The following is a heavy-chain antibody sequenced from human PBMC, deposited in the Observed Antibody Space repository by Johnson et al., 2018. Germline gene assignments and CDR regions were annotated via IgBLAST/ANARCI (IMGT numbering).Heavy chain of an antibody. Sequence: QVQLVQSGAEVKKPGSSVKVSCKASGGTFSSYAISWVRQAPGQGLEWMGGIIPIFGTANYAQKFQGRVTITADESPSTAYMELSSLRSEDTAVYYCARDGAEMATMSDAFDIWGQGTMVTVSS. CDR3: ARDGAEMATMSDAFDI. CDR2: IIPIFGTA. CDR1: GGTFSSYA. J-gene: IGHJ3*02. V-gene: IGHV1-69*12. D-gene: IGHD5-24*01.